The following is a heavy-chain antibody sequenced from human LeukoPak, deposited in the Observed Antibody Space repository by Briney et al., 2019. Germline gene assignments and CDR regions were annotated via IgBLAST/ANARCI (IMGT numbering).Heavy chain of an antibody. V-gene: IGHV5-51*01. J-gene: IGHJ6*02. Sequence: GESLKISCKGSGYSFTSYWIGWVRQMPGKGLEWMGIIYPGDSDTRYSPSFQGQVTISADKSITTAYLQWSSLKASDTAMYYCARPGSSGWYNYYYGMDVWGQGTTVTVSS. CDR2: IYPGDSDT. CDR1: GYSFTSYW. CDR3: ARPGSSGWYNYYYGMDV. D-gene: IGHD6-19*01.